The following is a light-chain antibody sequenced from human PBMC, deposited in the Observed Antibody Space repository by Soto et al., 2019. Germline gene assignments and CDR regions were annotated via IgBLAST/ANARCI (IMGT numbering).Light chain of an antibody. Sequence: QPVLTQPPSASGTPGQRVTISCSGSSSNIGTYSVSWYQQFPGTAPRLLIYSDNQRPSGVPDRFSASKSGASASLTISGLQAEDEADYYCSSYTRSSTLVFGTGTKVTVL. CDR2: SDN. CDR1: SSNIGTYS. CDR3: SSYTRSSTLV. V-gene: IGLV1-44*01. J-gene: IGLJ1*01.